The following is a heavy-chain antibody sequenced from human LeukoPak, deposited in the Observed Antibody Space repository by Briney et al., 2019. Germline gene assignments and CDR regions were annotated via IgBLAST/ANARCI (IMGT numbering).Heavy chain of an antibody. J-gene: IGHJ6*03. V-gene: IGHV4-4*07. CDR1: GGSISSYY. D-gene: IGHD6-19*01. CDR3: ARGDRYIAVARSYYYYMDV. Sequence: SETLSLTCTVSGGSISSYYWSWIRQPAGKGLEWIGRIYMGGSTNYNPSLKSRVTISVDKSKNQFSLKLSSVTAADTAVYYCARGDRYIAVARSYYYYMDVWGKGTTVTVSS. CDR2: IYMGGST.